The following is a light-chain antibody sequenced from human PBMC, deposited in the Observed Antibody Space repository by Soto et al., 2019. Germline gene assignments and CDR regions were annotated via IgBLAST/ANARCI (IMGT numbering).Light chain of an antibody. Sequence: QSVLTQPASVSGSPGQSITISCTGTSSDVGSYNLVSWYQHHPGKAPKLMIYEGTKRPSGVSNRFSGSKSGNTASLTISGLQAEDEADYYCCSYAGSSTLDVFGTGTKLTVL. CDR1: SSDVGSYNL. CDR2: EGT. J-gene: IGLJ1*01. CDR3: CSYAGSSTLDV. V-gene: IGLV2-23*01.